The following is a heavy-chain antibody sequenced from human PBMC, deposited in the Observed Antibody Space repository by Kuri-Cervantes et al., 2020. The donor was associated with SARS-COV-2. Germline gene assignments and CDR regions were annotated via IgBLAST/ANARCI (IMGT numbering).Heavy chain of an antibody. CDR3: ARESSDWLGTFDV. V-gene: IGHV4-38-2*02. CDR1: GYSLRNGFF. D-gene: IGHD6-19*01. J-gene: IGHJ3*01. Sequence: GSLRLSCTVSGYSLRNGFFWGWIRQPPGKGLEWIGSMFHGGHSYYNSSLRSRVTISVDPSRNQFSLNLNSLTAADTGVYYCARESSDWLGTFDVWGQGTVVTVSS. CDR2: MFHGGHS.